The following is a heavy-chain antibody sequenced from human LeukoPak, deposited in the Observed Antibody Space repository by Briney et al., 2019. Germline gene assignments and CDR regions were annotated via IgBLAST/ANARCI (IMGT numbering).Heavy chain of an antibody. CDR2: INHSGST. V-gene: IGHV4-34*01. Sequence: SETLSLTCAVYGGSFSGYYWSWIRQPPGKGLEWMGEINHSGSTNYNPSLKSRVTISVDTSKNQFSLKLSSVTAADTAVYYCARGAMFYGFWSGYYVRKVPPPDYWGQGTLVTVSS. J-gene: IGHJ4*02. CDR1: GGSFSGYY. D-gene: IGHD3-3*01. CDR3: ARGAMFYGFWSGYYVRKVPPPDY.